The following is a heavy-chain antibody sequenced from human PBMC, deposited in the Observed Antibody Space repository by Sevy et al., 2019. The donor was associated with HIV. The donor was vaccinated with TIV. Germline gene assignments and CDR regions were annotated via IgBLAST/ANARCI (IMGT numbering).Heavy chain of an antibody. CDR1: GFTLSDYY. CDR3: TRDHVKDGDLGDYYYYAMDV. Sequence: GESLKISCAASGFTLSDYYMSWIRHAPGKGLQWISYISSNSDTIYYADSVKGRFTISRDNAKNSLYLQMSSLRAEDTAVYYCTRDHVKDGDLGDYYYYAMDVWGQGTTVTVSS. D-gene: IGHD4-17*01. V-gene: IGHV3-11*01. CDR2: ISSNSDTI. J-gene: IGHJ6*02.